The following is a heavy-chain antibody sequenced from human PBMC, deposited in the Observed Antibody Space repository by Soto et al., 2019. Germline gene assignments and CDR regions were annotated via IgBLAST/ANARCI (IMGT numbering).Heavy chain of an antibody. CDR3: AKEGYSNGWYGY. CDR2: ISGHNGNT. J-gene: IGHJ4*02. CDR1: GYTFTSYS. D-gene: IGHD6-19*01. Sequence: ASVKVSCKASGYTFTSYSISWVRQAPGQGLEWMGWISGHNGNTNYAQNLQGRVTMTTDTSTSTAYMELRSLRSDDTAVYFCAKEGYSNGWYGYWGQGTLVTVSS. V-gene: IGHV1-18*01.